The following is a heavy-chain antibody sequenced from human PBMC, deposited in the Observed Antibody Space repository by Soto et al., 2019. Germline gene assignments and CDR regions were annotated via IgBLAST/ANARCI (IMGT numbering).Heavy chain of an antibody. D-gene: IGHD6-19*01. Sequence: SETLSLTCTVSGGSISSSSYYWGWIRQPPGKGLEWIGSIYYSGSTYYNPSLKSRVTISVDTSKNQFSLKLSSVTAADTAVYYCARQVTGGSGWYSDYWGQGTLVTVSS. CDR2: IYYSGST. J-gene: IGHJ4*02. CDR1: GGSISSSSYY. CDR3: ARQVTGGSGWYSDY. V-gene: IGHV4-39*01.